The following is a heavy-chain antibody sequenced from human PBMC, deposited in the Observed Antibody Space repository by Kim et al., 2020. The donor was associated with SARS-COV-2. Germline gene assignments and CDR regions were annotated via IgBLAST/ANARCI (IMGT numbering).Heavy chain of an antibody. Sequence: ADSVKGRFTIARDNAKNSLYLQMNSLRAEDTAVYYCARGGSSGWYGAFDIWGQGTMVTVSS. J-gene: IGHJ3*02. CDR3: ARGGSSGWYGAFDI. D-gene: IGHD6-19*01. V-gene: IGHV3-11*05.